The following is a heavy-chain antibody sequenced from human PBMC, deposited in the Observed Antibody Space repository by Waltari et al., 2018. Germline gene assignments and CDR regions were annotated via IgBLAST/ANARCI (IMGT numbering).Heavy chain of an antibody. CDR2: IQPDGSQT. CDR3: ARHGGSPRAEAIDI. V-gene: IGHV3-7*01. J-gene: IGHJ3*02. CDR1: GFTVSSSW. Sequence: EEQLVESGGDLVQPGGSLRLACGAHGFTVSSSWMAWVRQAPGKGLRWVANIQPDGSQTSSVYSVRGRFTISIDNARKSLYLQMNSLRTEDTAVYYCARHGGSPRAEAIDIWGQGTLVTVSP. D-gene: IGHD1-26*01.